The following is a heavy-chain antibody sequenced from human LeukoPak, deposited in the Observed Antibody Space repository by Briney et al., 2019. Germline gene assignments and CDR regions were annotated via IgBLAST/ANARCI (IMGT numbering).Heavy chain of an antibody. CDR3: ASSWDDYGDYNLDY. CDR1: GGSISSSSYY. J-gene: IGHJ4*02. D-gene: IGHD4-17*01. Sequence: SETLSLTCTVSGGSISSSSYYWGWIRQPPGKGLEWIGSIYYSGSTYYNPSLKSRVTISVDTSKNQFSLKLSSVTAADTAVYYCASSWDDYGDYNLDYWGQGTLVTVSS. V-gene: IGHV4-39*01. CDR2: IYYSGST.